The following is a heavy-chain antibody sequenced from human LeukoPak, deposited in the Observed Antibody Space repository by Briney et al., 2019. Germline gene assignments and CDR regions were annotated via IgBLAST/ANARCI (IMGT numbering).Heavy chain of an antibody. CDR3: AKSLDY. Sequence: GGSLRLSCAASGFSFRTFWMHWLRQVPGKGLVWVSRISADGSSTSYADSVKGRFTISRDNVKNTLYLQMNSLGAEDTAIYYCAKSLDYWGQGTLVTVSS. V-gene: IGHV3-74*01. J-gene: IGHJ4*02. CDR2: ISADGSST. CDR1: GFSFRTFW.